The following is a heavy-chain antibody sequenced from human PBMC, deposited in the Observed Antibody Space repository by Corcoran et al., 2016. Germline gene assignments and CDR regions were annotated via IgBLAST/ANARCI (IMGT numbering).Heavy chain of an antibody. J-gene: IGHJ4*02. Sequence: EVQLVESGGGLVQPGGSLRLSCEASGFRFRDYWMSWVRQAPGKGLEWVVNIKQDGSEKDYVDSLRGRFSVSRDNAKNLVYLQMNTLRAEDTAVYFCARIGYSSSSFDYWGQGTLVTVTS. D-gene: IGHD6-6*01. V-gene: IGHV3-7*01. CDR1: GFRFRDYW. CDR2: IKQDGSEK. CDR3: ARIGYSSSSFDY.